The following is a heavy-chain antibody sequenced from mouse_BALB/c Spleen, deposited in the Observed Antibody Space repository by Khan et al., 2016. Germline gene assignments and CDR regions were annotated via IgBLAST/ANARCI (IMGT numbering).Heavy chain of an antibody. V-gene: IGHV3-8*02. CDR1: GDSITSGH. J-gene: IGHJ3*01. D-gene: IGHD1-2*01. CDR3: ATWDYYGSAFAY. Sequence: EVQLQESGPSLAKPSQTLSLTCSVTGDSITSGHWNWIRKFPGNKFDFMGYISHSGDSYYNPSLKSRISITRDTSTNQYYLQLNSVPTEDTATYYCATWDYYGSAFAYWGQGTLVTVSA. CDR2: ISHSGDS.